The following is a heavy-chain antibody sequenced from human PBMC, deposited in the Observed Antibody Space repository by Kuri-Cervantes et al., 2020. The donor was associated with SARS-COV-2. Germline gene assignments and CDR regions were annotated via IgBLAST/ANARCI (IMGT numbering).Heavy chain of an antibody. V-gene: IGHV3-74*01. Sequence: GESLKISCAASGFTFSGHWIHWVRQAPGKGLVWVSRINPDGSYTNNADSVKGRFTLSRDNAKNMLFLQMNSLRAEDTAVYYCARAKMGFLEWDNWFDPWGQGTLVT. CDR2: INPDGSYT. J-gene: IGHJ5*02. D-gene: IGHD3-3*01. CDR3: ARAKMGFLEWDNWFDP. CDR1: GFTFSGHW.